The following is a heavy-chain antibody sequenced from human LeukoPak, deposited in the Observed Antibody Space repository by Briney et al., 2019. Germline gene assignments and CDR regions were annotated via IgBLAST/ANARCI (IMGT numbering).Heavy chain of an antibody. V-gene: IGHV4-34*01. Sequence: SETLSLTCAVYGGSFSGYYWSWIRQPPGKGLEWIGEINHSGSTNYNPSLKSRVTISVDTSKNQFSLKLSSVTAADTAVYYCARRPPYSGSYYNRASSYFDYWGQGTLVTVSS. CDR3: ARRPPYSGSYYNRASSYFDY. CDR2: INHSGST. D-gene: IGHD3-10*01. J-gene: IGHJ4*02. CDR1: GGSFSGYY.